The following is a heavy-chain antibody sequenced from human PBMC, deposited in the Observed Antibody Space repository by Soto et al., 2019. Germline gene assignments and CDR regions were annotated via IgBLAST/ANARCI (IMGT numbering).Heavy chain of an antibody. D-gene: IGHD3-10*01. J-gene: IGHJ4*02. V-gene: IGHV3-23*01. Sequence: EVQLLESGGGLVQPGGSLRLSCAASGFTFSSYAMSWVRQAPGKGLEWVSAISGSGGSTYYADSVKGRFTISRDNSKNPLYLQMNSLGAEDTAVYYLSKEHPYYYGSGTQSYFDYWGQGTLVPVSS. CDR3: SKEHPYYYGSGTQSYFDY. CDR1: GFTFSSYA. CDR2: ISGSGGST.